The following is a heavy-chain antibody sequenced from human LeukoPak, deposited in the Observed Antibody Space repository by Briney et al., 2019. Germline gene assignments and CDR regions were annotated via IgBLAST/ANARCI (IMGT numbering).Heavy chain of an antibody. V-gene: IGHV3-23*01. CDR3: AKWRGSGWFDY. CDR2: ISGSGGST. J-gene: IGHJ4*02. D-gene: IGHD6-19*01. Sequence: GGSLRLSCAASGFTFSSYAINWVRQAPGKGLEWVSTISGSGGSTYYADSVEGRFTISRDNSKNTVYLQVNSLRAEDTAVYYCAKWRGSGWFDYWGQGTLVTVSS. CDR1: GFTFSSYA.